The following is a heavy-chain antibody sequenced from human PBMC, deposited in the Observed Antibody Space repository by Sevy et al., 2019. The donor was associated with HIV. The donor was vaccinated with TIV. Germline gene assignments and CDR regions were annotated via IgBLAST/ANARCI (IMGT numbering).Heavy chain of an antibody. J-gene: IGHJ4*02. D-gene: IGHD2-15*01. CDR3: ARRPGGGYYDY. CDR1: GFTFSSYA. Sequence: GGSLRLSCAASGFTFSSYAMHWVRQAPGKGLEWVAVISYDGSNKYYADSVKGRFTISRDNSKNTLYLQMNSLRAEDMAVYYCARRPGGGYYDYWGQGTLVTVSS. CDR2: ISYDGSNK. V-gene: IGHV3-30-3*01.